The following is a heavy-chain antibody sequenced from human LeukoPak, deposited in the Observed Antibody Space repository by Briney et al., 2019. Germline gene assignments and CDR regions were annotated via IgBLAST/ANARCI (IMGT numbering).Heavy chain of an antibody. J-gene: IGHJ5*02. D-gene: IGHD4-11*01. V-gene: IGHV3-48*02. CDR1: GFTFSSYN. CDR3: ARGRLTVAALPNWFDP. CDR2: ISSDRSTT. Sequence: GGSLRLSCAASGFTFSSYNMNWVRQAPGKGLEWISYISSDRSTTYYADSVEGRFTISRDNAQNSLYLQMNSLRDEDTAVYFCARGRLTVAALPNWFDPWGQGALVTVSS.